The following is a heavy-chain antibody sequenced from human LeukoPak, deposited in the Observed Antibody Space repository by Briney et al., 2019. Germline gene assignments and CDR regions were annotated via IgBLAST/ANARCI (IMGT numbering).Heavy chain of an antibody. CDR1: GGTFSSYA. Sequence: SVNVSCKASGGTFSSYAISWVRQAPEQGLEWMGGIIPIFGTANYAQKFQGRVTITADESTSTAYMELSSLRSEDTALYYCARIFSSWPSFAFDYWGQGTLVTVSS. CDR3: ARIFSSWPSFAFDY. CDR2: IIPIFGTA. D-gene: IGHD6-13*01. V-gene: IGHV1-69*13. J-gene: IGHJ4*02.